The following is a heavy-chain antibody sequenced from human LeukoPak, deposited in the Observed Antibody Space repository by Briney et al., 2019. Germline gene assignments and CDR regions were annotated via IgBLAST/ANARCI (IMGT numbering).Heavy chain of an antibody. D-gene: IGHD6-19*01. CDR3: ARVAGFKAGIAVAGTYDY. J-gene: IGHJ4*02. CDR2: IYHSGST. Sequence: PSETLSLTCAVSGGSISSSNWWSWVRQPPGKGLEWIGEIYHSGSTNYNPSLKSRVTISVDKSKNQFSLKLSSVTAADTAMYYCARVAGFKAGIAVAGTYDYWGQGTLVTVSS. V-gene: IGHV4-4*02. CDR1: GGSISSSNW.